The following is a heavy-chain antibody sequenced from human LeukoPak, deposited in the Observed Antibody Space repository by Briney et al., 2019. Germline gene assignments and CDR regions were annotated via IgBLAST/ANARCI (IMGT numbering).Heavy chain of an antibody. CDR2: IYHSGST. CDR1: GGSISSGGYS. Sequence: PSQTLSLTCAVSGGSISSGGYSWSWIRQPRGKGLEWIGYIYHSGSTYYNPSLKSRVTISVDRSKNQFSLKLSSVTAADTAVYYCASLITMVRGVIPLWGQGTLVTVSS. CDR3: ASLITMVRGVIPL. J-gene: IGHJ4*02. D-gene: IGHD3-10*01. V-gene: IGHV4-30-2*01.